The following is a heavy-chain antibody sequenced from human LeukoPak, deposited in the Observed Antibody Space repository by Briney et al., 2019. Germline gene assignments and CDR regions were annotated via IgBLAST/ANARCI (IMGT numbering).Heavy chain of an antibody. CDR3: ARHPEYLPFDY. CDR1: GYSISISYY. V-gene: IGHV4-38-2*01. J-gene: IGHJ4*02. D-gene: IGHD6-6*01. CDR2: IFHSETT. Sequence: SETLSLTCAVSGYSISISYYWGWIRQPPGKGLECIASIFHSETTYYNPSLKSRVTISVDTSKHQFSLKLSSVTAADTAVYYCARHPEYLPFDYWGQGTLVTVSS.